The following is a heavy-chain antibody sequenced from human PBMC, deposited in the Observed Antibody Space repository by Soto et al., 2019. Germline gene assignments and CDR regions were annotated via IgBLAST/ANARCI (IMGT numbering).Heavy chain of an antibody. D-gene: IGHD2-15*01. CDR2: IYHTGTT. CDR3: ARGFSGYCSGGSCSSFDY. J-gene: IGHJ4*02. CDR1: GDSFSSNNW. Sequence: QVHLQESGPGLVKPSGTLSLTCAVSGDSFSSNNWWSWVRQPPGKGLGWIGEIYHTGTTNYNPSLESRLTISVDKSKKPFSLKLSSVTAADTAVYYCARGFSGYCSGGSCSSFDYWGQGTLVTVSS. V-gene: IGHV4-4*02.